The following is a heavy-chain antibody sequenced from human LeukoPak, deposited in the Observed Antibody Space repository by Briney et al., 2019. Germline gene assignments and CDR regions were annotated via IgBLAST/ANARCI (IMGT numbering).Heavy chain of an antibody. J-gene: IGHJ3*01. Sequence: SETLSLTCAVSGDSISSSNWWSWVRQPPGKGLEWIAEISHTENTNYNPSLESRVTISLDKSKNQFSLTLNSVTGADTAVYFCARGGLTVNDAFDVWGQGTMVTVSS. CDR3: ARGGLTVNDAFDV. V-gene: IGHV4-4*02. CDR2: ISHTENT. D-gene: IGHD1-14*01. CDR1: GDSISSSNW.